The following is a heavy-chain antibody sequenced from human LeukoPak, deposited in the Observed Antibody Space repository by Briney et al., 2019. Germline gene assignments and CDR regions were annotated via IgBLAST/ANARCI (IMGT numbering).Heavy chain of an antibody. CDR1: GGSISSYY. V-gene: IGHV4-39*07. Sequence: SETLSLTCTVSGGSISSYYWGWIRQPPGKGLEWIGSIYYSGSTYYNPSLKSRVTISVDTSKNQFSLKLSSVTAADTAVYYCARMDYVWGSYRYKGDYFDYWGQGTLVTVSS. D-gene: IGHD3-16*02. CDR2: IYYSGST. CDR3: ARMDYVWGSYRYKGDYFDY. J-gene: IGHJ4*02.